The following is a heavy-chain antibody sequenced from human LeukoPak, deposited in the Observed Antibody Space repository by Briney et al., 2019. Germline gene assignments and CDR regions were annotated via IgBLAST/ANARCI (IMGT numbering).Heavy chain of an antibody. V-gene: IGHV3-23*01. D-gene: IGHD6-19*01. Sequence: GGSLRLSCAASGFTFSSYAMSWVRQAPGKGLEWVSAISGSGGSTYYADSVKGRFTISRDNSKNTLYLQMNSLRAEDTAVYYCANSHGRSVLGDNFEPRIVVTGVVYWGQGTLVTVSS. CDR1: GFTFSSYA. J-gene: IGHJ4*02. CDR3: ANSHGRSVLGDNFEPRIVVTGVVY. CDR2: ISGSGGST.